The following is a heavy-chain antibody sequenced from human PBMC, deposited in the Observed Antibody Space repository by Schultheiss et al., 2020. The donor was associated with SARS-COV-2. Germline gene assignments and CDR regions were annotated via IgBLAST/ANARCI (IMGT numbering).Heavy chain of an antibody. CDR3: ARVRRYYDSSGYYSGAFDI. J-gene: IGHJ3*02. D-gene: IGHD3-22*01. V-gene: IGHV4-4*07. CDR2: IYTSGST. Sequence: SETLSLTCTVSGGSISSYYWSWIRQPPGKGLEWIGRIYTSGSTNYNPSLKSRVTMSVDTSKNQFSLKLSSVTAADTAVYYCARVRRYYDSSGYYSGAFDIWGQGTMVTVSS. CDR1: GGSISSYY.